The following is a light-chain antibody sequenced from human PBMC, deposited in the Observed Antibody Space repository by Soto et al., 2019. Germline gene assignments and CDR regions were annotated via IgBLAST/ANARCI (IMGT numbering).Light chain of an antibody. J-gene: IGLJ2*01. CDR3: SSYTSSSTRV. Sequence: QSALTQPASVSGSPGQSITISCTGTSSDVGGYNYVSWYQQHPGKAPKLMIYDVSNRPSGVSNRFSGSKSGNTASLTSSGLPAEDEAYYYCSSYTSSSTRVFGGGTKLTVL. CDR2: DVS. V-gene: IGLV2-14*01. CDR1: SSDVGGYNY.